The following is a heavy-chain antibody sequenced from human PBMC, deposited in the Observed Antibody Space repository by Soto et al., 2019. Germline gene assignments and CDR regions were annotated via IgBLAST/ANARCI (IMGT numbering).Heavy chain of an antibody. CDR1: GGSISSGGYY. D-gene: IGHD3-22*01. V-gene: IGHV4-31*03. CDR3: AINYYDSSGYFVFGP. Sequence: PSETLSLTCTVSGGSISSGGYYWSWIRQHPGKGLEWIGYIYYSGSTYYNPSLKSRVTISVDTSKNQFSLKLSSVTAADTAVYYCAINYYDSSGYFVFGPWGQGTLVTVSS. J-gene: IGHJ5*02. CDR2: IYYSGST.